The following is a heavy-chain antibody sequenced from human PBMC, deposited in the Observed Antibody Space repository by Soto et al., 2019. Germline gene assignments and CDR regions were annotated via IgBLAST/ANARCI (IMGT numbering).Heavy chain of an antibody. D-gene: IGHD5-12*01. Sequence: QVQLQQWGAGLLKPSETLSLTCAVYGGSFSGYYWSWIRQPPGKGLEWIGEINHSGSTNYNPSLKSRVTISVDTSKNQFSLKLSSVTAADTAVYYCARKGWLQPHWYFDLWGRGTLVTVSS. CDR1: GGSFSGYY. CDR2: INHSGST. J-gene: IGHJ2*01. V-gene: IGHV4-34*01. CDR3: ARKGWLQPHWYFDL.